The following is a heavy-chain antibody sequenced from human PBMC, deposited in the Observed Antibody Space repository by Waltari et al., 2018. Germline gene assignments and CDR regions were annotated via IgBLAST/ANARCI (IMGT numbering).Heavy chain of an antibody. CDR3: ARRSSSRPGYFDY. CDR1: GFTFSSYA. J-gene: IGHJ4*02. V-gene: IGHV3-30-3*01. CDR2: RSKDGSNK. Sequence: QVQLVESGGGVVQPGRSLRLSCAASGFTFSSYAMHWVRQAPGKGLEWVAVRSKDGSNKYYAESVKGRFTISRDNSKNTLYLQMNSLRAEDTAMYYCARRSSSRPGYFDYWGQGTLVTVSS. D-gene: IGHD6-13*01.